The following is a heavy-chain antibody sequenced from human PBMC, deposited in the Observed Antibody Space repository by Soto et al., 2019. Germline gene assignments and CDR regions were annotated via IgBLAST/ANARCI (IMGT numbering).Heavy chain of an antibody. J-gene: IGHJ6*02. V-gene: IGHV4-31*03. CDR1: GGSISSGGYY. D-gene: IGHD3-22*01. CDR3: ARRDYYDSSGYYSPEPRQYYYYYGMDV. CDR2: IYYSGST. Sequence: SETLSLTCTVPGGSISSGGYYWSWIRQHPGKGLEWIGYIYYSGSTYYNPSLKSRVTISVDTSKNQFSLKLSSVTAADTAVYYCARRDYYDSSGYYSPEPRQYYYYYGMDVWGQGTTVTVSS.